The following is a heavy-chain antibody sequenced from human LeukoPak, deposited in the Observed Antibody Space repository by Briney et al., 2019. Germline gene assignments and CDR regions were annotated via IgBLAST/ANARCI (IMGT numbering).Heavy chain of an antibody. J-gene: IGHJ6*02. Sequence: GASVKVSCKASGYTFTSYGISWVRQAPGQGLEWMGWISAYNGNTNYAQKLQGRVIMTTDTSTSTAYMERRSLRSDDTAVYYCARELTADQPYGDYPIYYYYGMDVWGQGTTVTVSS. V-gene: IGHV1-18*01. CDR1: GYTFTSYG. CDR3: ARELTADQPYGDYPIYYYYGMDV. CDR2: ISAYNGNT. D-gene: IGHD4-17*01.